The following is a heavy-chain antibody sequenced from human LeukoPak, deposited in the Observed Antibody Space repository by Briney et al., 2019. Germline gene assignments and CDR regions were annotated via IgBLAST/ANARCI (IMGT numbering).Heavy chain of an antibody. V-gene: IGHV3-30*03. D-gene: IGHD3-10*01. Sequence: PGGSLRLSCAASGFTFSSYGMHWVRQAPGKGLEWVAVISYDGSNKYYADSVKGRFTISRDNSKNTLYLQMNSLRAEDTAVYYCARGEGSMVRGVSFDYWGQGTLVTVSS. J-gene: IGHJ4*02. CDR2: ISYDGSNK. CDR1: GFTFSSYG. CDR3: ARGEGSMVRGVSFDY.